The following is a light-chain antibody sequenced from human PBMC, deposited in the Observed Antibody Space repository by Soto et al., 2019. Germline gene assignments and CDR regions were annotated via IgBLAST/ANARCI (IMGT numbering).Light chain of an antibody. CDR3: SSYTNSATGV. J-gene: IGLJ1*01. CDR2: GVS. V-gene: IGLV2-14*01. Sequence: QSLLAQPASVSGSPGQSITISCTGTSSDVGGYNYVSWYQHHPGKAPKLMIYGVSYRPSGVSYRFSGSKSGNTASLTISGLQAEDEADYYCSSYTNSATGVFGTGTKVTVL. CDR1: SSDVGGYNY.